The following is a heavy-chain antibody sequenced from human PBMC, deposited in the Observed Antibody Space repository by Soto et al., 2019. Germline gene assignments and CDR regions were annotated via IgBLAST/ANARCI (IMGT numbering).Heavy chain of an antibody. J-gene: IGHJ6*02. CDR1: GCTVRSYD. V-gene: IGHV3-13*01. CDR2: IGTAGDT. Sequence: GSVRRSCAACGCTVRSYDMPWVRQATGKGLEWVSAIGTAGDTYYPGSVKGRFTISRENAKNSLYLKMNSLRAEDTAVYYCARENGMDVWGQGTTVTVSS. CDR3: ARENGMDV.